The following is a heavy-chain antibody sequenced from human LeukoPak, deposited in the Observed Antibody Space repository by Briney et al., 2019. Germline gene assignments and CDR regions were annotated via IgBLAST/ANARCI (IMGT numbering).Heavy chain of an antibody. J-gene: IGHJ4*02. D-gene: IGHD3-3*01. Sequence: SETLSLTCTLSLDSAPSNFWSWVRQPPGKGLEWIGEIHRSGSPNYNPSLQSRVTISIDRSRNQIALELSSVTAADTAVYYCAREIFGGYNPGAYWGQGSLVTVSS. CDR2: IHRSGSP. CDR1: LDSAPSNF. V-gene: IGHV4-4*02. CDR3: AREIFGGYNPGAY.